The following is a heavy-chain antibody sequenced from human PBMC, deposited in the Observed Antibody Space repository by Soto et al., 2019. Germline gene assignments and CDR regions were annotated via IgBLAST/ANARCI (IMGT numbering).Heavy chain of an antibody. J-gene: IGHJ6*02. CDR3: ARRYCASDNCPLFYYFVDL. CDR1: GGTFNKFA. V-gene: IGHV1-69*01. D-gene: IGHD2-21*02. Sequence: VQLVQSGAEVKKTGSSVKVSCKASGGTFNKFAFSWVRQAPGQGFEWMGGIIRVFRSANYAQRFRGRITITADEYTSTVYLYLNDLRSDDTAVYYCARRYCASDNCPLFYYFVDLWGLGTTVTVSS. CDR2: IIRVFRSA.